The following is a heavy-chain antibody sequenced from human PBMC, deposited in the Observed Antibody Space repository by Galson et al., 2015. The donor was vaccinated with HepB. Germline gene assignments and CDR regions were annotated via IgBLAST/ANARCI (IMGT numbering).Heavy chain of an antibody. CDR1: GFIFSTYA. J-gene: IGHJ4*02. Sequence: SLRLSCAASGFIFSTYAMHWVRQAPGKGLEWVAVISYDGNNKHYADSVKGRFTISRDNSKNTLFLQMISLRSEDTAVYYCARDYFRGLTGYRSGWYAGYWGQGTLVTVSS. CDR2: ISYDGNNK. D-gene: IGHD6-13*01. V-gene: IGHV3-30*03. CDR3: ARDYFRGLTGYRSGWYAGY.